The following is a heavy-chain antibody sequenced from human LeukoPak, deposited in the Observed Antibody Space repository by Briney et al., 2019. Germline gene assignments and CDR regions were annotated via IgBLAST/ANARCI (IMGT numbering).Heavy chain of an antibody. D-gene: IGHD2/OR15-2a*01. Sequence: SVKVSCKASGGTFSSYASSWVRQAPGQGLEWMGGIIPIFGTANYAQKFQGRVTITADESTSTAYMELSSLRSEDTAVYYCARGVLENIAQYYFDYWGQGTLVTVSS. CDR2: IIPIFGTA. J-gene: IGHJ4*02. V-gene: IGHV1-69*01. CDR3: ARGVLENIAQYYFDY. CDR1: GGTFSSYA.